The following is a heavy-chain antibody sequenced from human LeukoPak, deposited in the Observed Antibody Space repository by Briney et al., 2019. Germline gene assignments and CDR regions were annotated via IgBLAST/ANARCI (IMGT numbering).Heavy chain of an antibody. J-gene: IGHJ6*03. Sequence: PGGSLRLSCAASGFTFSSYDMHWVRQAPGKGLEWVTFRQYDGSNKYYADSVKGRFTISRDNSKNTLYLQMNSLRAEDRAVYYCARDGGQDSSWSYYYMDVWGKGTTVTVSS. V-gene: IGHV3-30*02. CDR2: RQYDGSNK. CDR3: ARDGGQDSSWSYYYMDV. D-gene: IGHD6-13*01. CDR1: GFTFSSYD.